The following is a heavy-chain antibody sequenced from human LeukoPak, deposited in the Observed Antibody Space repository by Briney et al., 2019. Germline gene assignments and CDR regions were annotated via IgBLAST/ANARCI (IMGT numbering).Heavy chain of an antibody. Sequence: ASVKVSCKASGGTFSSYVISWVRQAPGQGLEWMGWINPNSGGTNYAQKFQGRVTMTRDTSISTAYMELSRLRSDDTAVYYCARAVEYSSPPGDYWGQGTLVTVSS. J-gene: IGHJ4*02. CDR1: GGTFSSYV. CDR2: INPNSGGT. D-gene: IGHD6-6*01. CDR3: ARAVEYSSPPGDY. V-gene: IGHV1-2*02.